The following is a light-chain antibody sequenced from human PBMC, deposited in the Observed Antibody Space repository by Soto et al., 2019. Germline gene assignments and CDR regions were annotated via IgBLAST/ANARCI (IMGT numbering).Light chain of an antibody. CDR2: DVI. V-gene: IGLV2-14*01. Sequence: QSAPTQPASVSGSPGQSITISCTGTSSDVGGYDYVSWYQQHPGKAPTLLIYDVINRPSGVSFRFSGSKSGNTASLTISGLQAEDEAEYYCSSYTRSSISVFGTGTKLTVL. J-gene: IGLJ1*01. CDR1: SSDVGGYDY. CDR3: SSYTRSSISV.